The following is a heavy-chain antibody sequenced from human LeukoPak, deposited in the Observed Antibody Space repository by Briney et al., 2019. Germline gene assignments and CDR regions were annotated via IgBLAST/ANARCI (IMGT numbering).Heavy chain of an antibody. Sequence: ASETLSLTCTVSGGSISSYYWSWIRQPPGKGLEWIGYIYYSGSTNYNPSLKSRVTISVDTSKNQFSLKLSSVTAADTAVYYCARTTEGGYTYGYFYYYYMDVWGKGTTVTISS. D-gene: IGHD5-18*01. CDR1: GGSISSYY. J-gene: IGHJ6*03. CDR2: IYYSGST. V-gene: IGHV4-59*01. CDR3: ARTTEGGYTYGYFYYYYMDV.